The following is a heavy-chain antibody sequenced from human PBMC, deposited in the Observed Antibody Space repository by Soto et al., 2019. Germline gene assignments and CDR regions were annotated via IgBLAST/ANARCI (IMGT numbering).Heavy chain of an antibody. CDR1: GGSISSYY. CDR2: IYYSGST. V-gene: IGHV4-59*08. CDR3: ARQNIVVVAELYYFDY. Sequence: PSETLSLTCTVSGGSISSYYWSWIRQPPGKGLEWIGYIYYSGSTNYNPSLKSRVTISVDTSKNQFSLKLSSVTAADTAVYYCARQNIVVVAELYYFDYWGQGTLVTVSS. J-gene: IGHJ4*02. D-gene: IGHD2-21*01.